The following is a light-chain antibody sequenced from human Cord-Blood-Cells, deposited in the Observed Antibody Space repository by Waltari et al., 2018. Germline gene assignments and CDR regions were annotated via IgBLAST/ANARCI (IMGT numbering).Light chain of an antibody. CDR1: SSAVGSYNL. CDR2: EGS. J-gene: IGLJ1*01. V-gene: IGLV2-23*01. CDR3: CSYAGSYV. Sequence: QSALTQPASVSGSPGQSITISCTGTSSAVGSYNLVSWYQQHPGKAPKLMIYEGSKRPSGVSNRFSGSKSGNTASLTISGLQAEDEADYYCCSYAGSYVFGTGTKVTVL.